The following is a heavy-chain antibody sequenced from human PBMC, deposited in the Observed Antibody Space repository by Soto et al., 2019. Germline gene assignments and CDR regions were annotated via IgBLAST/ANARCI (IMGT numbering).Heavy chain of an antibody. CDR3: AREHIVVVPAAFNWFDP. CDR1: GASITTYY. Sequence: NPSETLSLTCSVSGASITTYYWSWIRQPPGKGLEWIGYIYYSGSTNYNPSLKSRVTISVDTSKNQFSLKLSSVTAADTAVYYCAREHIVVVPAAFNWFDPWGQGTLVTVSS. J-gene: IGHJ5*02. V-gene: IGHV4-59*01. D-gene: IGHD2-2*01. CDR2: IYYSGST.